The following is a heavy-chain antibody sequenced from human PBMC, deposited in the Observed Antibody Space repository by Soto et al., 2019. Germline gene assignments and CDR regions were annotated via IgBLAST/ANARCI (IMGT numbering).Heavy chain of an antibody. V-gene: IGHV1-69*01. CDR1: GGTFSRHA. Sequence: QVQLVQSGAEVRKPGSSVKVSCKASGGTFSRHAISWVRQAPGQGLEWMGGIIPIFGTANHAQKFQGRVTIIADESTSTVYMELSSLRSEDTAMYYCARGWGYDSNDDYYAYWGQGPLVIVSS. CDR3: ARGWGYDSNDDYYAY. CDR2: IIPIFGTA. D-gene: IGHD3-22*01. J-gene: IGHJ4*02.